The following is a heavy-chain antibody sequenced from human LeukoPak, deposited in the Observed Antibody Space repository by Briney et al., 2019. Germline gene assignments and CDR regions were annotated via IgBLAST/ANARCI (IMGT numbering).Heavy chain of an antibody. J-gene: IGHJ4*02. CDR1: GYTLSDYY. V-gene: IGHV1-2*02. CDR3: ARDSGEVPDY. D-gene: IGHD3-10*01. CDR2: INPNNGET. Sequence: ASVKVSCKASGYTLSDYYLHWMRQVPGQRPEWMAWINPNNGETKIAQKFQGRVVMTRDTSISTAYMELDRLRFDDTAVYYCARDSGEVPDYWGQGTLVAVSS.